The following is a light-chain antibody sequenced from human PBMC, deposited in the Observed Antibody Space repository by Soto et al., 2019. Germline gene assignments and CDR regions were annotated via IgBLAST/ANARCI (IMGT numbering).Light chain of an antibody. CDR1: QSISIY. CDR3: QQYDNLPYT. J-gene: IGKJ2*01. Sequence: DIQMTQSPSSLSASIGDRVTVTCRASQSISIYLNWYQQKPGTAPRLLIYAATSLQTGVPSRFSGGGSGADFTLTVSDLQPEDLATYYCQQYDNLPYTFGQGTNLEIK. CDR2: AAT. V-gene: IGKV1-39*01.